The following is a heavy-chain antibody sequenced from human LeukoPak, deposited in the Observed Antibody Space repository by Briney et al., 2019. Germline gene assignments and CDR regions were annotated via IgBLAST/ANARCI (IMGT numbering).Heavy chain of an antibody. V-gene: IGHV3-11*05. D-gene: IGHD2-2*01. CDR1: GFTFSDYY. Sequence: GGSLRLSCAASGFTFSDYYTNWIRQAPGKGLEWVSYISGGSKYTDYADSVRGRFTISRDNAQNSLYLQMNSLRDEDTAVYYCARDLASFSFRNQLLPEGLFDPWGQGTLVIVSS. CDR2: ISGGSKYT. CDR3: ARDLASFSFRNQLLPEGLFDP. J-gene: IGHJ5*02.